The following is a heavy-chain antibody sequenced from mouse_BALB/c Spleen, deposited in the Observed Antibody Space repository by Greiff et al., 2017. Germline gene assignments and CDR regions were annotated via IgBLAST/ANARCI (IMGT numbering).Heavy chain of an antibody. CDR2: INPGSGGT. CDR1: GYAFTNYL. Sequence: QVQLQQSGAELVRPGTSVKVSCKASGYAFTNYLIEWVKQRPGQGLEWIGVINPGSGGTNYNEKFKGKATLTADKSSSTAYMQLSSLTSDDSAVYFCAREGYDYTPFAYWGQGTLVTVSA. D-gene: IGHD2-4*01. J-gene: IGHJ3*01. CDR3: AREGYDYTPFAY. V-gene: IGHV1-54*01.